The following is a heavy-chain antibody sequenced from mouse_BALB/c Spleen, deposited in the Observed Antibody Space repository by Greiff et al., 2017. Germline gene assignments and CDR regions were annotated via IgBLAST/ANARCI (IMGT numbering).Heavy chain of an antibody. CDR1: GFTFSSYG. CDR2: INSNGGST. V-gene: IGHV5-6-3*01. J-gene: IGHJ4*01. D-gene: IGHD2-1*01. Sequence: EVHLVESGGGLVQPGGSLKLSCAASGFTFSSYGMSWVRQTPDKRLELVATINSNGGSTYYPDSVKGRFTISRDNAKNTLYLQMSSLKSEDTAMYYCARWGNYNYAMDYWGQGTSVTVSS. CDR3: ARWGNYNYAMDY.